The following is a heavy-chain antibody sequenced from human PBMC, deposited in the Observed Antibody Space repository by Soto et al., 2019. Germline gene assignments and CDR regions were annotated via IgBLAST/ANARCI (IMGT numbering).Heavy chain of an antibody. CDR3: AKLPLYCSGGSCYSYLDY. D-gene: IGHD2-15*01. Sequence: GGSLRLSCAASGFTFSNYAMSWVRQTPGKGLEWVSAVTGSGGTTYYADSVKGRFTISRDNSKNTLYLQMNSLRAEDTAVYYCAKLPLYCSGGSCYSYLDYWGQGTLVTVSS. V-gene: IGHV3-23*01. CDR1: GFTFSNYA. CDR2: VTGSGGTT. J-gene: IGHJ4*02.